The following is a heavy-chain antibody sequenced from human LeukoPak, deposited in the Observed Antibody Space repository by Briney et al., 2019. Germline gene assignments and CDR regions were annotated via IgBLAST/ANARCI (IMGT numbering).Heavy chain of an antibody. D-gene: IGHD3-9*01. CDR2: ISYDGSNK. CDR3: ARGRRAAYDILTGYYGMDV. Sequence: PGRSLRLSCAASGFTFSSYGMHWARQAPGKGLEWVAVISYDGSNKYHADSVKGRFTISRDNSKNTLYLQMNSLRAEDTAVYYCARGRRAAYDILTGYYGMDVWGQGTTVTVSS. CDR1: GFTFSSYG. V-gene: IGHV3-30*03. J-gene: IGHJ6*02.